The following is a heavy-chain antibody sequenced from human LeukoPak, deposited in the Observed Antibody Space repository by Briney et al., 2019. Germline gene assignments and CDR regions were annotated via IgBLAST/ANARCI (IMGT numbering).Heavy chain of an antibody. CDR3: ARGIEMATTFFDY. D-gene: IGHD5-24*01. V-gene: IGHV1-69*01. Sequence: VIIPIFGTAHYAPKFQGRVTITADESPSPAYMELSSLRSEDTAVYYCARGIEMATTFFDYWGQGTLVTVSS. CDR2: IIPIFGTA. J-gene: IGHJ4*02.